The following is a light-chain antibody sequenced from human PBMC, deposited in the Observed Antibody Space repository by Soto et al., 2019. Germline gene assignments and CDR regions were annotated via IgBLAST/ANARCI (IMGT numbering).Light chain of an antibody. J-gene: IGLJ1*01. V-gene: IGLV2-14*01. CDR2: EVS. Sequence: SALTXPASVSGSPGQSITISCTGTSSDVGGYNYVSWYQQHPGKAPKLMISEVSHRPSGVSTRFSGSKSGNTASLTISGLQAEDEADYYCSSYTTSGTYVFGAGTKVTVL. CDR1: SSDVGGYNY. CDR3: SSYTTSGTYV.